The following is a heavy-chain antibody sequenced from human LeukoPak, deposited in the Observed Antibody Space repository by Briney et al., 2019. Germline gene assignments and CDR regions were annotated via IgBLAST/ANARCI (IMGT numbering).Heavy chain of an antibody. CDR1: GFTFSSYE. V-gene: IGHV3-48*03. CDR2: ISSSGSTI. D-gene: IGHD2-2*01. CDR3: ARGRCSSTSCYARGRFDP. J-gene: IGHJ5*02. Sequence: PGGSLRLSCAASGFTFSSYEMNWVRQAPGKGLEWVSYISSSGSTIYYADSVKGRFTISRDNAENSLYLQMNSLRAEDTAVYYCARGRCSSTSCYARGRFDPWGQGTLVTVSS.